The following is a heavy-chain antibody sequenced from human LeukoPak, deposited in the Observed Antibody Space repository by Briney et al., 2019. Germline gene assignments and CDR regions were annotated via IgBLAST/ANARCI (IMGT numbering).Heavy chain of an antibody. CDR2: ITGRDDRT. J-gene: IGHJ4*02. CDR3: AKGPQLGSGYHPDY. CDR1: GFTFSSDA. V-gene: IGHV3-23*01. D-gene: IGHD3-22*01. Sequence: GGSLRLSCAASGFTFSSDAMTWVRQAPGRGLEWVSAITGRDDRTYYADSVKGRFTISRDYSKNTLHLHMNSLRVEDTAIYYYAKGPQLGSGYHPDYWGQGTLVTVSS.